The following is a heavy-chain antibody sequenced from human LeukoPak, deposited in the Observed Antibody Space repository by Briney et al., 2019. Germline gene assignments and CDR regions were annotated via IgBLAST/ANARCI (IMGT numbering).Heavy chain of an antibody. CDR1: GGSISSHY. V-gene: IGHV4-4*07. CDR2: LYTSGST. D-gene: IGHD4-17*01. CDR3: ARESVDYVDYVGTFDI. J-gene: IGHJ3*02. Sequence: SETLSLTCTVSGGSISSHYWSWIRQPAGKGLEWVGRLYTSGSTNYNPSLKSRVTTSVDTSKNQFSPKLSSVTAADTAVYYCARESVDYVDYVGTFDIWGQGTMVTVSS.